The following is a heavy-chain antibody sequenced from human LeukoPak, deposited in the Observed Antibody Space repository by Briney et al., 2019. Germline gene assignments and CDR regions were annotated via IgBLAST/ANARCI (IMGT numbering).Heavy chain of an antibody. CDR3: ARDKYYGSGNYGKYNWFDP. CDR1: GGSFSGYY. CDR2: INHSGST. D-gene: IGHD3-10*01. Sequence: PSETLSLTCAVYGGSFSGYYWSWIRQSPGKGLEWIGDINHSGSTSYNPSLKSRVTISLDTSKNQFSLKLSSVTAADTAVYYCARDKYYGSGNYGKYNWFDPWGQGALVTVSS. V-gene: IGHV4-34*01. J-gene: IGHJ5*02.